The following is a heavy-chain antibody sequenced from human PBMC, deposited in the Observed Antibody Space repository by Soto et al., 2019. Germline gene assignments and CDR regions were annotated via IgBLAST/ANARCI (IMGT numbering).Heavy chain of an antibody. Sequence: SETLSLTCTVSGGSISGYYWSWIRQPPGKGLEWIGYMFYKGNTIFSPSLKWRVTMSIDTAKNQLSLKLTSVTAADTAVYYCARHPPIARFENGLDVWGQGTMVT. CDR1: GGSISGYY. V-gene: IGHV4-59*08. D-gene: IGHD3-3*01. CDR3: ARHPPIARFENGLDV. J-gene: IGHJ6*02. CDR2: MFYKGNT.